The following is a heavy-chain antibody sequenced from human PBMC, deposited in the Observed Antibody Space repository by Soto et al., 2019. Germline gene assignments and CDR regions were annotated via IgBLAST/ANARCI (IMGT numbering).Heavy chain of an antibody. D-gene: IGHD3-22*01. J-gene: IGHJ4*02. CDR3: AKAGEYYDSSGYYYGY. CDR2: ISGSGGST. CDR1: GFTFSSYA. Sequence: PVGSLRLSCAASGFTFSSYAMSWVRQAPGKGLEWVSAISGSGGSTYYADSVKGRFTISRDNSKNTLYLQMNSLRAEDTAVYYCAKAGEYYDSSGYYYGYWGQGTLVTVSS. V-gene: IGHV3-23*01.